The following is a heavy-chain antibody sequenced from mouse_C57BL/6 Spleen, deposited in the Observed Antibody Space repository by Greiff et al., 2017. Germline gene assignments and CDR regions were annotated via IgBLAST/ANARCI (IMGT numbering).Heavy chain of an antibody. CDR1: GYTFTSYG. CDR2: IYPRRGNN. J-gene: IGHJ3*01. Sequence: VQLQESGAELARPGASVKLSCKASGYTFTSYGISWVKQRTGQGLEWIGEIYPRRGNNYYNEKFKGKATMTADKSSSNSDMELRRLTSDDSAVYCCARSQEITTVVASPAYWGQVTLVTVSA. CDR3: ARSQEITTVVASPAY. D-gene: IGHD1-1*01. V-gene: IGHV1-81*01.